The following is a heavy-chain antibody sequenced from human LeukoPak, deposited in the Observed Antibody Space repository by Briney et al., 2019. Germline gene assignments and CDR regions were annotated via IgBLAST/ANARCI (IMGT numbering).Heavy chain of an antibody. CDR3: AREFVAVSDTRYFQH. J-gene: IGHJ1*01. D-gene: IGHD6-19*01. V-gene: IGHV1-2*02. CDR2: INPNSGGT. CDR1: GYTFTGYY. Sequence: GASVKVSCKASGYTFTGYYMHWVRQAPGQGLEWMGWINPNSGGTNYAQKFQGRVTMTRDTSISTAYMELSRLRSDDTAVYYCAREFVAVSDTRYFQHWGQGTLVTVSS.